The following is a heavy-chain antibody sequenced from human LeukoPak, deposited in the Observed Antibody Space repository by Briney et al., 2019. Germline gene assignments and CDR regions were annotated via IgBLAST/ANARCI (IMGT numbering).Heavy chain of an antibody. CDR2: IYPGDSDT. D-gene: IGHD6-6*01. V-gene: IGHV5-51*01. CDR3: ARHGVTGSSSSPNDY. CDR1: GYSSTSYW. Sequence: GESLKVSRKGSGYSSTSYWIAWVRQMPGKGLELMGIIYPGDSDTRYSPSFQGQVTISADKSISTAYLKWSSLKASDTAMYFCARHGVTGSSSSPNDYWGQGTLVTVSS. J-gene: IGHJ4*02.